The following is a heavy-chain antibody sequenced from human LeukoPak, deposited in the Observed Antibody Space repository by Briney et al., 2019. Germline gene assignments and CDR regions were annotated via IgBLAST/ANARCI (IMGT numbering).Heavy chain of an antibody. CDR2: ISGSGGST. CDR1: GFTFSSYA. Sequence: GGSLRLSCAASGFTFSSYAMSWVHQAPGKGLEWVSAISGSGGSTYYADSVKGRFTISRDNSKNTLYLQMNSLRAEDTAVYYCAKDGYYYDSSGYEYYFDYWGQGTLVTVSS. D-gene: IGHD3-22*01. J-gene: IGHJ4*02. V-gene: IGHV3-23*01. CDR3: AKDGYYYDSSGYEYYFDY.